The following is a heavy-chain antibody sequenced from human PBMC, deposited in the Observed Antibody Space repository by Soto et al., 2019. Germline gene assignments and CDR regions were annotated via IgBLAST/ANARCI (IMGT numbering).Heavy chain of an antibody. CDR1: GASSSSYY. Sequence: QVQLHESGPGLVKSSETLSLTCTVSGASSSSYYWSWIRQPPGKGLEWIGYMNDFGRTIYNPSLKSRVAISLDTSKNQFSLKVTSVIAADTAVYYCARSFCRDAVRCNWFDPWGQGTLVTVSS. D-gene: IGHD2-8*01. CDR2: MNDFGRT. J-gene: IGHJ5*02. V-gene: IGHV4-59*01. CDR3: ARSFCRDAVRCNWFDP.